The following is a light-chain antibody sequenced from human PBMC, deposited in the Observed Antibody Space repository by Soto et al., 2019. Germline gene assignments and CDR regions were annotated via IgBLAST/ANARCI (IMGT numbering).Light chain of an antibody. J-gene: IGKJ4*01. Sequence: EIVMTQSPGTLSVSTGERATLSCRASQSVSSNLAWYQQKPGQTPRLLIYGASTRATGIPARFSGSGSGTEFTLTITSLQSEDFAVYYCQQYSNWPVTFGGGTKVDIK. CDR1: QSVSSN. CDR2: GAS. V-gene: IGKV3-15*01. CDR3: QQYSNWPVT.